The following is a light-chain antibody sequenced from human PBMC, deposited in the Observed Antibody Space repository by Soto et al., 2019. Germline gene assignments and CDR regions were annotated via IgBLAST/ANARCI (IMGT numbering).Light chain of an antibody. CDR1: SSDVGDYNY. J-gene: IGLJ1*01. CDR2: EVS. CDR3: SSYTVNSLYI. Sequence: QSALTQPASVSVSRGQSITISCTGTSSDVGDYNYVSWYQQHPDKAPKLMIYEVSNRPAGVSNRFTSSKSGKTASLTISGLQAEDEADYYCSSYTVNSLYIYRIATKATVL. V-gene: IGLV2-14*01.